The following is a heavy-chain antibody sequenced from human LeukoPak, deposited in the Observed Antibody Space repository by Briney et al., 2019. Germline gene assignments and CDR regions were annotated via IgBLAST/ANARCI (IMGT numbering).Heavy chain of an antibody. D-gene: IGHD5-24*01. Sequence: GGSLRLSCAAYGVTFSRYSMSWARQAPGKGGGWVSSISSGSRHIYYADSGRARFTISRDNAKNSLYLPMNSLRAKDTAVYYCARDFRTQLDGYSPPYHFDYWGQGTLVTVSS. CDR3: ARDFRTQLDGYSPPYHFDY. V-gene: IGHV3-21*01. CDR2: ISSGSRHI. CDR1: GVTFSRYS. J-gene: IGHJ4*02.